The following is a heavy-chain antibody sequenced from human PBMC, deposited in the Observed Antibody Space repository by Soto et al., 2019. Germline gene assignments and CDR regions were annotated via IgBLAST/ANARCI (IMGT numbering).Heavy chain of an antibody. CDR3: ARDSGDYDFWIGYYTGYFDY. CDR1: GYTFTSYG. Sequence: VSSVKVSCKASGYTFTSYGISWVRQAPGQGLEWMGWISAYNGNTNYAQKLQGRVTMTTDTSTSTAYMELRSLRSDDTAVYYCARDSGDYDFWIGYYTGYFDYWGQGTLVTVSS. J-gene: IGHJ4*02. D-gene: IGHD3-3*01. V-gene: IGHV1-18*01. CDR2: ISAYNGNT.